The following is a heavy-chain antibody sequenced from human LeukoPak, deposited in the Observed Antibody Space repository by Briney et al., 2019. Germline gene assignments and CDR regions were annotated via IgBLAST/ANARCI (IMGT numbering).Heavy chain of an antibody. V-gene: IGHV3-30-3*01. CDR3: ARSLVAAAGTFDDYYYYYYMDV. Sequence: PGGSLRLSCAASGFTFSSYAMHWVRQAPGKGLEWVAVISYDGSNKYYADSVKGRFTISRDNSKNTLYLQMNSLRAEDTAVYYCARSLVAAAGTFDDYYYYYYMDVWGKGTTVTVSS. CDR2: ISYDGSNK. CDR1: GFTFSSYA. J-gene: IGHJ6*03. D-gene: IGHD6-13*01.